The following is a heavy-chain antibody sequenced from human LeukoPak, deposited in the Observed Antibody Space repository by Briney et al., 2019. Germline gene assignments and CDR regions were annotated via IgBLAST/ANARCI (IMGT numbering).Heavy chain of an antibody. Sequence: SQTLSLTCAISGDSVSSNSFTWNWIRQSPSRGLEWLGRTYYRSTWYNDYAVSVRGRITVNPDTSKNQFSLHLNSVTPEDTAVYYCARRLTQYDCFDPWGQGILVTVSS. CDR2: TYYRSTWYN. CDR3: ARRLTQYDCFDP. CDR1: GDSVSSNSFT. V-gene: IGHV6-1*01. D-gene: IGHD2-2*01. J-gene: IGHJ5*02.